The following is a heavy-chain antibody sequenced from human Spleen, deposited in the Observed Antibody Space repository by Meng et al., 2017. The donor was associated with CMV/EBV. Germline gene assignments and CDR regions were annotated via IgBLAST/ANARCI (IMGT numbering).Heavy chain of an antibody. J-gene: IGHJ4*02. V-gene: IGHV3-66*02. CDR1: GFTVSSNY. Sequence: GESLKISCAASGFTVSSNYMSWVRQAPGKGLEWVSVIYSGGSTYYADSVKGRFTISRDNSKNTLYLQMNSLRAEDTAVYYCARAARLFPSDYWGQGTLVTVSS. CDR2: IYSGGST. D-gene: IGHD6-6*01. CDR3: ARAARLFPSDY.